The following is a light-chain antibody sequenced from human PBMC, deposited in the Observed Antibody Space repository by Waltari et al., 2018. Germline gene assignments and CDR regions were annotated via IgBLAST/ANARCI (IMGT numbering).Light chain of an antibody. V-gene: IGKV3-20*01. CDR3: QQYESSPRT. CDR2: DVS. Sequence: IVLTQSPGTLSLSPGERATLPCRASQSVRSSTLAWYQQKPGQAPRLLIYDVSSRATGIPDRFTGSGSGTDFTLTISRLEPEDFAVYYCQQYESSPRTFGQGTKVEIK. CDR1: QSVRSST. J-gene: IGKJ1*01.